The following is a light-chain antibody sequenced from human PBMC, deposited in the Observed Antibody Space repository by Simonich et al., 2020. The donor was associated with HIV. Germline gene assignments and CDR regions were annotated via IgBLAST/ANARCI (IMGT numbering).Light chain of an antibody. J-gene: IGKJ2*01. CDR3: QQYNSYSYT. CDR1: QNIRSW. Sequence: DIQMTQSPSTLSASVGDRVTITCRASQNIRSWLAWYQQKPGKAPKLLIYQASSLESGVPSRFSGSGTGTEFTLTIRSLQPDDFATYYCQQYNSYSYTFGQGTKLEIK. CDR2: QAS. V-gene: IGKV1-5*03.